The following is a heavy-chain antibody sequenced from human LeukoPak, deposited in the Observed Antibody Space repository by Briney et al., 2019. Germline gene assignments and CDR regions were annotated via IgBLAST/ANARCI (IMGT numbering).Heavy chain of an antibody. CDR3: ASSPISMHDGFDI. CDR1: GGSISSYD. D-gene: IGHD3-3*02. Sequence: SETLSLTCTVSGGSISSYDWSWIRQPAGKGLEWIGRIYYSGSTYYNPSLKSRVTISVGTSKNQFSLKLSSVTAADTAVYYCASSPISMHDGFDIWGQGTMVTVSS. CDR2: IYYSGST. J-gene: IGHJ3*02. V-gene: IGHV4-59*05.